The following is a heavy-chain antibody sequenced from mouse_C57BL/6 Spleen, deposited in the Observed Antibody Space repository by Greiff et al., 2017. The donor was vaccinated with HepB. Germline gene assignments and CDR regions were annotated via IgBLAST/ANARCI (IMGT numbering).Heavy chain of an antibody. V-gene: IGHV1-64*01. Sequence: QVQLKQPGAELVKPGASVKLSCKASGYTFTSHWMHWVKQRPGQGLEWIGMFHPNSGSTNYNEKFKSKATLTVDKSSSTAYMQLSSLTSEDSAVYYCAVLLQFAYWGQGTLVTVSA. CDR2: FHPNSGST. J-gene: IGHJ3*01. CDR1: GYTFTSHW. D-gene: IGHD2-10*01. CDR3: AVLLQFAY.